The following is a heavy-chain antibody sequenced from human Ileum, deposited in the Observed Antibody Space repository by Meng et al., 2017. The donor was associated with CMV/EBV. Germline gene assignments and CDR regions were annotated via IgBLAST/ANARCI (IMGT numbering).Heavy chain of an antibody. J-gene: IGHJ4*02. V-gene: IGHV4-30-4*08. CDR2: IYYNGNA. D-gene: IGHD3-10*01. Sequence: LQESGPGLVHPSQTLSLTCSVSGDSIDSGDYSWNWVRQPPGKGLEWIGYIYYNGNAYYNPSLKSQVTISVDTSKNQFSLRLKSVTAADSAVYFCARGGIFRGLDYWGQGTLVTVSS. CDR1: GDSIDSGDYS. CDR3: ARGGIFRGLDY.